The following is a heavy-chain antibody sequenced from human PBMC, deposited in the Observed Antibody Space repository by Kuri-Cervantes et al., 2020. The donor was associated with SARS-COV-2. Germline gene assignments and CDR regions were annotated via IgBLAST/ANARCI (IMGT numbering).Heavy chain of an antibody. D-gene: IGHD4-11*01. J-gene: IGHJ5*02. CDR2: IYSGGSI. V-gene: IGHV3-66*02. CDR3: ARGPYRRFDP. CDR1: GFTFSSYA. Sequence: GESLKISCAASGFTFSSYAMHWVRQAPGKGLEWVSVIYSGGSIYYADSVKGRFTISRDNSKNTLYLQMNSLRAEDTAVYYCARGPYRRFDPWGQGTLVTVSS.